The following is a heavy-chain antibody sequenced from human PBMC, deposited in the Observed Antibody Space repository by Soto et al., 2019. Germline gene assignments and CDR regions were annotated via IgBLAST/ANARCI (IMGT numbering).Heavy chain of an antibody. CDR3: ARLCGDCYQDFQH. J-gene: IGHJ1*01. Sequence: SETLSLTCTVSGGSISSGDYYWSWIRQPPGKGLEWIGYIYYSGSTYYNPSLKSRVTISVDTSKNQFSLKLSSVTAADTAVYYCARLCGDCYQDFQHWGQGTLVTISS. V-gene: IGHV4-30-4*01. D-gene: IGHD2-21*02. CDR2: IYYSGST. CDR1: GGSISSGDYY.